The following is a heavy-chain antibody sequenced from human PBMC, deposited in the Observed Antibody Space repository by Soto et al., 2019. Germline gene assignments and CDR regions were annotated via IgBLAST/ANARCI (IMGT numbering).Heavy chain of an antibody. J-gene: IGHJ3*01. Sequence: PGGSLRLSCAASGFTFSSCAMSWVRQAQGKGLEWVSSITGSGAATNYADSVRGRFTISRDNSKNTLSMQMNSLTVDDTVVYYCAKLRSGGWYDAYDVCGQ. D-gene: IGHD6-19*01. CDR3: AKLRSGGWYDAYDV. CDR1: GFTFSSCA. CDR2: ITGSGAAT. V-gene: IGHV3-23*01.